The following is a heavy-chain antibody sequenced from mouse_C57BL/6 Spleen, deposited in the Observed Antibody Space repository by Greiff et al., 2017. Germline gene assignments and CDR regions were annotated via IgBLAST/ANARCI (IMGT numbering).Heavy chain of an antibody. D-gene: IGHD4-1*01. CDR3: APELWLFDY. J-gene: IGHJ2*01. CDR2: IDPADSYT. Sequence: QVQLQQSGAELVMPGASVKLSCKASGYTFTNYWMHWVKQRPGQGLEWIGEIDPADSYTNYNDKFKGKSTLTADKSSSTAYMQLSSLTSEDSAVYYCAPELWLFDYWGQGTTLTVSS. V-gene: IGHV1-69*01. CDR1: GYTFTNYW.